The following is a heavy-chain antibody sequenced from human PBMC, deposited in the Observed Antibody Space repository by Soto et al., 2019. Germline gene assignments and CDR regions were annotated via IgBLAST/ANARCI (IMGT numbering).Heavy chain of an antibody. V-gene: IGHV1-69*13. D-gene: IGHD3-10*01. CDR1: GGTFSSYA. J-gene: IGHJ5*02. Sequence: SVKVSCKASGGTFSSYAISWVRQAPGQGLEWMGGIIPIFGTANYAQKFQGRVTITADESTSTAYMELSSLRSEDTAVYYCARDSPSVLLWFGESEDWFDPWGQGTLVTVSS. CDR3: ARDSPSVLLWFGESEDWFDP. CDR2: IIPIFGTA.